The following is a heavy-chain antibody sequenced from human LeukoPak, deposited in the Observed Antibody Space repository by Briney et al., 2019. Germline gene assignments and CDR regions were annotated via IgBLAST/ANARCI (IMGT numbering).Heavy chain of an antibody. J-gene: IGHJ4*02. D-gene: IGHD3-16*01. CDR2: INSDGSTT. V-gene: IGHV3-74*01. CDR3: ARSGGGYFDY. Sequence: PGGSLRLSCAASGFTFSGYWMHWVRQAPRKGLVWVSRINSDGSTTSYADSVKGRFTISRGNAKNTLYLQMNSLIAEDTAVYYCARSGGGYFDYWGQGTLVTVSS. CDR1: GFTFSGYW.